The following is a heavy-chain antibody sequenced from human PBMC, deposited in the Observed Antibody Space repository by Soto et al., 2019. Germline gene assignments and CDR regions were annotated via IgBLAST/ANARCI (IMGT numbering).Heavy chain of an antibody. J-gene: IGHJ6*02. CDR3: ERLDRGGSYYYYGMDV. CDR2: MNPNSGNT. Sequence: ASVKVSCKASGYTFTSYDINWVRQATGQGLEWMGWMNPNSGNTGYAQKFQGRVTMTRNTSRSTAYMELSSLRSEDTAVYYCERLDRGGSYYYYGMDVWGQGTTVTVSS. D-gene: IGHD3-16*01. V-gene: IGHV1-8*01. CDR1: GYTFTSYD.